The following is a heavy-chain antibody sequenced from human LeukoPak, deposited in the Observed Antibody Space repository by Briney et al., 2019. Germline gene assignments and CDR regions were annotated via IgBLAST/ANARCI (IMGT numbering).Heavy chain of an antibody. Sequence: SETLSLTCAVYGGSFSGYYWSWIRQPPGKGLEWIGEINHSGSTNYNPSLKSRVTISVDTSKNQFSLKLSSVTAADTAVYYCAKPGHYSGSYYRVYYFDYWGQGTLVTVSS. CDR1: GGSFSGYY. J-gene: IGHJ4*02. CDR2: INHSGST. CDR3: AKPGHYSGSYYRVYYFDY. V-gene: IGHV4-34*01. D-gene: IGHD1-26*01.